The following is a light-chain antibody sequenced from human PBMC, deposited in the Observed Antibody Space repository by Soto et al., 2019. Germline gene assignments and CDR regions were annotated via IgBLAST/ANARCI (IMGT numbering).Light chain of an antibody. Sequence: IPMTQSPSTLSASLGGRCTITCRASESISSWLAWYQQKPGKAPKLLVYDVSSLESGVPSRFSGSGSGTEFTLTISSMQPDDFATYYCHHYTRTFGQGTKVDIK. V-gene: IGKV1-5*01. CDR2: DVS. CDR3: HHYTRT. J-gene: IGKJ1*01. CDR1: ESISSW.